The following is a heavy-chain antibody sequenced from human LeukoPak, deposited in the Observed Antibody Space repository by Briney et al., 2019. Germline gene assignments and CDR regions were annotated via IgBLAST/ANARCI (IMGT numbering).Heavy chain of an antibody. CDR1: GGTFRDYS. D-gene: IGHD3-10*01. Sequence: GGSLRLSCVVSGGTFRDYSMICVSQAPGKGLQWVANMKKDGSETKYGDFVKGRFTISRDNAKNSLYLQITSLRVEDPPVYYCGRLRSGSGPYLLDYWGQGTLVSVSS. V-gene: IGHV3-7*01. J-gene: IGHJ4*02. CDR3: GRLRSGSGPYLLDY. CDR2: MKKDGSET.